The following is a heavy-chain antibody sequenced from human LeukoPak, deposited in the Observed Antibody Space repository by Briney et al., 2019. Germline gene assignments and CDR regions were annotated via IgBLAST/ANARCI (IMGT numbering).Heavy chain of an antibody. J-gene: IGHJ6*04. D-gene: IGHD3-10*02. V-gene: IGHV3-48*03. CDR3: AELGITMIGGV. CDR2: ISSSGSTI. Sequence: GSLRRSCAASVFTFSSYEMNWVRQAPGKGLEWVSYISSSGSTIYYADSVKGRFTISRDNAKNSLYLQMNSLRAEDTAVYYCAELGITMIGGVWGKGTTVTISP. CDR1: VFTFSSYE.